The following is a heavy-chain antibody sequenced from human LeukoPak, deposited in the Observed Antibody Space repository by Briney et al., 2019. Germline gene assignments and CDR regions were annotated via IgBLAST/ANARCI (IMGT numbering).Heavy chain of an antibody. CDR2: RSIYNDNT. CDR3: ARGGPFPSGSSSREYYLDY. Sequence: ASVKVSCKASGYDFINYGISWVRQSPGQGLEWMGWRSIYNDNTAYKLQGRVTMTTDTSTSTAYMEVRSLTSDDTAVYYCARGGPFPSGSSSREYYLDYWGQGTLVTVSS. D-gene: IGHD6-6*01. V-gene: IGHV1-18*01. J-gene: IGHJ4*02. CDR1: GYDFINYG.